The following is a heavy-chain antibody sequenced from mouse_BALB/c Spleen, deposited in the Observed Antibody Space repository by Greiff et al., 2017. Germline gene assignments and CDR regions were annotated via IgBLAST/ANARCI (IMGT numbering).Heavy chain of an antibody. Sequence: EVKVVESGGGLVQPGGSRKLSCAASGFTFSSFGMHWVRQAPEKGLEWVAYISSGSSTIYYADTVKGRFTISRDNPKNTLFLQMTSLRSEDTAMYYCARRLRGIYDYAMDYWGQGTSVTVSS. CDR2: ISSGSSTI. V-gene: IGHV5-17*02. CDR1: GFTFSSFG. J-gene: IGHJ4*01. CDR3: ARRLRGIYDYAMDY. D-gene: IGHD2-4*01.